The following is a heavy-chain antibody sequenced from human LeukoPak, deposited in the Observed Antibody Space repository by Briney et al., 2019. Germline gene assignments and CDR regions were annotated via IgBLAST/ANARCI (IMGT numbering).Heavy chain of an antibody. J-gene: IGHJ3*02. CDR1: GFTFSSYA. D-gene: IGHD3-16*02. Sequence: PGGSLRLSCAASGFTFSSYAMHWVRQAPGKGLEWVAVISYDGSNKYYADSVKGRFTISRDNSKNTLYLQMNSLRAEDTAVYYCAREGYDYVWGSYRHDAFDIWGQGTMVTVSS. CDR3: AREGYDYVWGSYRHDAFDI. CDR2: ISYDGSNK. V-gene: IGHV3-30-3*01.